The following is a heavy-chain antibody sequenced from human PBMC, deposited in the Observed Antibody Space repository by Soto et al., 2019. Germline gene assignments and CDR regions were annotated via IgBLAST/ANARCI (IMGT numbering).Heavy chain of an antibody. V-gene: IGHV3-48*01. CDR2: ISSSSNTI. Sequence: EVQLVESGGGLVQPGGSLRLSCAASGFTVSSYSMNWVRQAPGKGLEWVSYISSSSNTIYYADSEKGGSTISSDKAKNSPYLQMTSLRAEDTAVYYCARGVRDPPRFDYWGQGTLVTVSS. CDR3: ARGVRDPPRFDY. J-gene: IGHJ4*02. D-gene: IGHD3-3*01. CDR1: GFTVSSYS.